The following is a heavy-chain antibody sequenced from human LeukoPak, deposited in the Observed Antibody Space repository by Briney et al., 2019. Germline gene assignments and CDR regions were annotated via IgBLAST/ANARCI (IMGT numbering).Heavy chain of an antibody. V-gene: IGHV3-23*01. D-gene: IGHD3-22*01. J-gene: IGHJ4*02. CDR2: ISGSGCST. CDR1: GFTFSSYA. CDR3: AKPGYYRGTGFDY. Sequence: GGSLRLSCAPSGFTFSSYAMSWVRQAPGKGLEWVSPISGSGCSTYYADSVKGRFTISRDNSKNTLYLQMNRLRAEDTAVYYCAKPGYYRGTGFDYWGQGTLVTVSS.